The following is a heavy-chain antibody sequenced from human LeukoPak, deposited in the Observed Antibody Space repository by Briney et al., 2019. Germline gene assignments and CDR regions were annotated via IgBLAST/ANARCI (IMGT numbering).Heavy chain of an antibody. Sequence: SVTVSCKASGGTFSSYAISWVRQAPGQGLEWMGGIIPIFGTANYAQKFQGRVTITTDESTSTAYMELSSLRSEDTAVYYCARAVYSSSSSPYYYYYMDVWGKGTTVTVSS. CDR3: ARAVYSSSSSPYYYYYMDV. V-gene: IGHV1-69*05. J-gene: IGHJ6*03. CDR1: GGTFSSYA. CDR2: IIPIFGTA. D-gene: IGHD6-6*01.